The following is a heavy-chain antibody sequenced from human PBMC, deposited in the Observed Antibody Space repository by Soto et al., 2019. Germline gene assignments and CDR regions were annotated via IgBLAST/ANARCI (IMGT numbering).Heavy chain of an antibody. V-gene: IGHV3-74*01. D-gene: IGHD6-25*01. J-gene: IGHJ4*02. Sequence: EVQLVESGGGLVQPGGSLRISCAAPGFTLSTGWMHWVRQTPGKGLLWVSRISSDGRSTNYADSVGGRFTVSWDNARNTLYLQLSSLRVEDTAVCYWTSGAALRGQGILVTVSS. CDR1: GFTLSTGW. CDR2: ISSDGRST. CDR3: TSGAAL.